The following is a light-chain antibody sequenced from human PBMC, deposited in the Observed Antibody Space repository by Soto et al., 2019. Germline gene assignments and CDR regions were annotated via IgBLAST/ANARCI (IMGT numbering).Light chain of an antibody. CDR3: SSYTSRSTPLL. CDR2: DVS. CDR1: SSDVGGYNY. V-gene: IGLV2-14*01. Sequence: QSALTQPASVSGSPGQSITISCTGTSSDVGGYNYVSWYQQHPGKAPKLMIYDVSNRPSGVSNRFSGSKSGNTASLTLSGLQAEDEADYYCSSYTSRSTPLLLGTGTKVTVL. J-gene: IGLJ1*01.